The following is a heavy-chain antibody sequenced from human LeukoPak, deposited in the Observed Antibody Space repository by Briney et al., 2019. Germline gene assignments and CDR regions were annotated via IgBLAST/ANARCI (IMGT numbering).Heavy chain of an antibody. CDR1: GYTFTNYA. CDR2: ISAYNGNT. Sequence: GASVKVSCKASGYTFTNYAMNWVRQAPGQGLEWMGWISAYNGNTELVQKFQGRVTLATDASTSTAYVELRSLTSDDTAVYFCARGGSRSRRGDDAFDIWGQGTMVTVSS. CDR3: ARGGSRSRRGDDAFDI. D-gene: IGHD3-10*01. V-gene: IGHV1-18*01. J-gene: IGHJ3*02.